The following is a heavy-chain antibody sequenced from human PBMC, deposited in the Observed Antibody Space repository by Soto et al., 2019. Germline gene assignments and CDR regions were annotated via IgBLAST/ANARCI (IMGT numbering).Heavy chain of an antibody. D-gene: IGHD5-18*01. CDR3: ASTVGTAMVGGGGENGFDI. J-gene: IGHJ3*02. Sequence: RGESLKISCKGSGYSFTSYWISWVRQMPGKGLEWMGRIDPSDSYTNYSPSFQGHVTISADKSISTAYLQWSSLKASDTAMYYCASTVGTAMVGGGGENGFDIWGQGTMVTASS. CDR1: GYSFTSYW. CDR2: IDPSDSYT. V-gene: IGHV5-10-1*01.